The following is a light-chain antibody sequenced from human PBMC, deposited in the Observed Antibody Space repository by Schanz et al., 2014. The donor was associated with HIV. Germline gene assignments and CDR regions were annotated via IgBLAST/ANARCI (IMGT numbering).Light chain of an antibody. CDR2: GAF. CDR3: QQTNTFLSLS. J-gene: IGKJ4*01. V-gene: IGKV1-39*01. Sequence: DIQMTQSPSSLSASVGDRVTITCRASQSISSYLNWYQQKPGKAPKLLIYGAFSLQRGVPSRFSGSGSGTDFTLTISSLQPEDVATYFCQQTNTFLSLSFGRGTKVEIK. CDR1: QSISSY.